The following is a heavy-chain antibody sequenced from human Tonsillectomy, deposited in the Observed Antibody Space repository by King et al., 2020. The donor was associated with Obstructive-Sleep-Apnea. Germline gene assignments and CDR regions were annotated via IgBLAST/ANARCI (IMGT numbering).Heavy chain of an antibody. CDR1: GFSFSVSA. CDR3: TRTGVVTASFDY. CDR2: IRSKDKSYAT. D-gene: IGHD2-21*02. Sequence: DVQLVESGGGLVQPGGSLKLSCAASGFSFSVSAMHWVRKASGRGLEWVGRIRSKDKSYATAYGESVKGRFTISRDDSTNTAYLQMNSLRPEDTAVYYCTRTGVVTASFDYWGQGTLVTVSS. V-gene: IGHV3-73*02. J-gene: IGHJ4*02.